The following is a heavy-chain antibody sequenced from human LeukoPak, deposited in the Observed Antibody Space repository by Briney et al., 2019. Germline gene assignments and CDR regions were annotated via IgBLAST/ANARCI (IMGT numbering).Heavy chain of an antibody. V-gene: IGHV1-46*01. CDR3: ARAWQWLLGRGYYYMDV. J-gene: IGHJ6*03. D-gene: IGHD3-22*01. CDR2: INPSGGST. Sequence: ASVKVSCKASGYTFTSYYMHWVRQAPGQGLEWMEIINPSGGSTSYAQKFQGRVTMTRDMSTSTVYMELSSLRSEDTAVYYCARAWQWLLGRGYYYMDVWGKGTTVTVSS. CDR1: GYTFTSYY.